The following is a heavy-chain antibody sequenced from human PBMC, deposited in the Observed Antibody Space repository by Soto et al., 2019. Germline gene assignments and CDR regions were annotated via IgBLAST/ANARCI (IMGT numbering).Heavy chain of an antibody. V-gene: IGHV5-51*01. CDR1: GYSFTSYW. CDR3: AKTPGRRFSPDTFDI. Sequence: PGESLKISCKGSGYSFTSYWIGWVRQMPGKGLEWMGIIYPGDSDTRYSPSFQGQVTISADKSISTAYLQWNSLKASDIAMYYCAKTPGRRFSPDTFDIWGQGTMVTVSS. D-gene: IGHD3-3*01. J-gene: IGHJ3*02. CDR2: IYPGDSDT.